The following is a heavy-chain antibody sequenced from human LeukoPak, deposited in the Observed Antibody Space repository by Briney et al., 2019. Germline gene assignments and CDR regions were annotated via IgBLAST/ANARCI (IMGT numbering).Heavy chain of an antibody. CDR2: ISSSSYI. CDR1: GFTFSSYS. D-gene: IGHD6-13*01. Sequence: GGSLRLSCAASGFTFSSYSMNWVRQAPGKGLEWVSSISSSSYIYYADSVKSRFTISRDNAKNSLYLQMNSLRAEDTAVYYCARDMGSSWPHHAFDIWGQGTMVTVSS. J-gene: IGHJ3*02. V-gene: IGHV3-21*01. CDR3: ARDMGSSWPHHAFDI.